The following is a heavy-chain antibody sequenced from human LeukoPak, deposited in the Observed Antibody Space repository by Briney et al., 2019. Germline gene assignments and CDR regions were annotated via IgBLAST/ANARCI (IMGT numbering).Heavy chain of an antibody. CDR3: ASPYYYDSSGYYPRGGYYYYYMDV. CDR1: GGSISSSSYY. D-gene: IGHD3-22*01. CDR2: IYYSGST. V-gene: IGHV4-39*07. J-gene: IGHJ6*03. Sequence: SETLSLTCTVSGGSISSSSYYWGWLRQPPGRGLEWIGSIYYSGSTYYNPSLKSRVTISVDTSKNQFSLKLSSVTAADTAVYYCASPYYYDSSGYYPRGGYYYYYMDVWGKGTTVTVSS.